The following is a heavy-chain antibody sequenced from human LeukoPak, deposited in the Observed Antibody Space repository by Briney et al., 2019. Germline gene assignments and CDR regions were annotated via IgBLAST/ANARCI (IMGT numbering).Heavy chain of an antibody. J-gene: IGHJ4*02. Sequence: SETLSLTCTVSGGSISSSSYYWSWIRQPAGKGLEWIGRIYTSGSTNHNPSLKSRVTMSVDTFKNQFSLKLSSVTAADTAVYYCARESLFRAVAGRPAPFDSWGQGTLVTVSS. D-gene: IGHD6-19*01. CDR3: ARESLFRAVAGRPAPFDS. CDR1: GGSISSSSYY. CDR2: IYTSGST. V-gene: IGHV4-61*02.